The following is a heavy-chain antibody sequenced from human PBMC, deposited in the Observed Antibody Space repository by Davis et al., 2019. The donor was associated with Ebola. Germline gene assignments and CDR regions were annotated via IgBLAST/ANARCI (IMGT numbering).Heavy chain of an antibody. D-gene: IGHD3-22*01. Sequence: PGGSLRLSCAASGFTFSSYSMNWVRQAPGKGLEWVSSISSSSSYIYYADSVKGRFTISRDNAKNSLYLQMNSLRDEDTAVYYCARDFNPFDYDSSASDYWGQGTLVTVSS. CDR3: ARDFNPFDYDSSASDY. CDR1: GFTFSSYS. CDR2: ISSSSSYI. J-gene: IGHJ4*02. V-gene: IGHV3-21*01.